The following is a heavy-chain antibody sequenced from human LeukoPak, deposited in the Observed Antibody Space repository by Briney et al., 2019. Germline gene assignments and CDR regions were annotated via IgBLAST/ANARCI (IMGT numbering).Heavy chain of an antibody. CDR3: ARDFRQNFGYSSGWTLG. J-gene: IGHJ4*02. D-gene: IGHD6-19*01. V-gene: IGHV3-23*01. Sequence: PGGSLRLSCAASGFTFSSYAMSWVRQAPGKGLEWVSAISGSGGSTYYADSVKGRFTISRDNSKNTLYLQMNSLRAEDTAVYYCARDFRQNFGYSSGWTLGWGQGTLVTVSS. CDR1: GFTFSSYA. CDR2: ISGSGGST.